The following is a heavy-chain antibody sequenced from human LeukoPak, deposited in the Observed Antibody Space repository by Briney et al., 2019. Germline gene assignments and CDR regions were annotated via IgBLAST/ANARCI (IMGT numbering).Heavy chain of an antibody. CDR3: ASLPATTVRGVPFDY. D-gene: IGHD3-10*01. CDR1: GGSISSSSYY. V-gene: IGHV4-39*01. CDR2: IYYSGST. Sequence: SSETLSLTCTVSGGSISSSSYYWGWIRQPPGKGLEWIGSIYYSGSTYYNPSLKSRVTISVDMSKNQFSLKLSSVTAADTAVYYCASLPATTVRGVPFDYWGQGTLVTVSS. J-gene: IGHJ4*02.